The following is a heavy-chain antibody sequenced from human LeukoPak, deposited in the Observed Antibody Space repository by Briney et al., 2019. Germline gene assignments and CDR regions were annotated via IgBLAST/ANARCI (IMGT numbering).Heavy chain of an antibody. CDR1: GFTFSSYG. D-gene: IGHD3-10*01. CDR2: ISGSGGST. J-gene: IGHJ4*02. CDR3: AKDSKRWKTYYYEAGSYYFDY. V-gene: IGHV3-23*01. Sequence: GGTLRLSCAASGFTFSSYGMSWVRQAPGKGLEWVSAISGSGGSTYYADSVKGRFTISRDNSKNTLYLQMNSLRPEDTAVYYCAKDSKRWKTYYYEAGSYYFDYWGQGTRVTVSS.